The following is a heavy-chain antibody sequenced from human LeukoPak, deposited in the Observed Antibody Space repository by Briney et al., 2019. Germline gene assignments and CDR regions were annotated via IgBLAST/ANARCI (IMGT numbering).Heavy chain of an antibody. D-gene: IGHD5-18*01. CDR1: GASFSGYY. J-gene: IGHJ4*02. V-gene: IGHV4-34*01. CDR3: ARGRYSYLGY. CDR2: INHSGST. Sequence: SETLSLTCAVSGASFSGYYWSWIRQPPGKGLEWIGEINHSGSTTYNPSLESRVTISVDTPKNQFPLRLNSVTAAETAVYFCARGRYSYLGYWGQGTLVTVSS.